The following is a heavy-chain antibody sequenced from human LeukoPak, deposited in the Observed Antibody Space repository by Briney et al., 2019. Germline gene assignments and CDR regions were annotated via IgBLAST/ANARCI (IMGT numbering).Heavy chain of an antibody. CDR3: ARGPSGYHNT. J-gene: IGHJ4*02. Sequence: PGGSLRLSCAASGFTFSSYSMNWVRQAPGKGLEWVSAISGSGGSTYYADSVKGRFTISRDTSKNTLYLQMNSLRAEDTAVYYCARGPSGYHNTGGQGTLVTVSS. D-gene: IGHD5-12*01. CDR1: GFTFSSYS. CDR2: ISGSGGST. V-gene: IGHV3-23*01.